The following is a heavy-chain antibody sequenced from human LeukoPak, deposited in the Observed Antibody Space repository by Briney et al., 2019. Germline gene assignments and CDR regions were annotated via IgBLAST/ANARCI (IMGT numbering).Heavy chain of an antibody. CDR1: GYTFTAYY. D-gene: IGHD4-17*01. CDR2: INPNTGVK. CDR3: ARGDYGRADP. Sequence: ASVKVSCKASGYTFTAYYMHWVRQAPGQGLEWMGLINPNTGVKKFAQKFQGRVTMSRDTSISTAHMELNRLTSDDTAVYYCARGDYGRADPWGQGSLITVSS. V-gene: IGHV1-2*02. J-gene: IGHJ5*02.